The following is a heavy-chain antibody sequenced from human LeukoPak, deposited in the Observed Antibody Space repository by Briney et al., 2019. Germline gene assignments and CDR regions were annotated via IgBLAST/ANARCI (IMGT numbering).Heavy chain of an antibody. CDR2: ISYDGSNK. J-gene: IGHJ4*02. CDR3: ARQEGPNYYGSGSYHGFDY. Sequence: PGGSLRLSCAASGFTFSSYAMHWVRQAPGKGLEGVAVISYDGSNKYYADSVKGRFTISRDNSKNTLYLQMNSLRAEDTAVYYCARQEGPNYYGSGSYHGFDYWGQGTLVTGSS. D-gene: IGHD3-10*01. CDR1: GFTFSSYA. V-gene: IGHV3-30*04.